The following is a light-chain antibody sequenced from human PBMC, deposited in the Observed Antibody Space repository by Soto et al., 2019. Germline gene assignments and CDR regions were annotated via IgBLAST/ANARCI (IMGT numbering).Light chain of an antibody. V-gene: IGKV3-11*01. CDR1: QSVSSY. Sequence: EIVLKQSPATLSLSAGERATLSCRASQSVSSYFAWYQQKPGQAPRLLIYDASNRATGIPARFSGSGSGTDFTLTISSLEPEDFAVYYCQQRSNWPITFGQGTRLEI. CDR3: QQRSNWPIT. J-gene: IGKJ5*01. CDR2: DAS.